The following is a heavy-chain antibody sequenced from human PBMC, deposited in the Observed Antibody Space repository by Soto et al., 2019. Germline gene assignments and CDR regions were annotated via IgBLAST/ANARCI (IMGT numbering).Heavy chain of an antibody. D-gene: IGHD3-9*01. CDR1: GYTFATHW. Sequence: PGESLKSSCQGSGYTFATHWIAWVRQMPGKVLEWRGIIYPGESDTRYSTSFQGQVTISDDKSFSPAYLQWSSLKASDTAIYFCARLELTGLDNWGQGTPVTVSS. CDR3: ARLELTGLDN. J-gene: IGHJ4*02. CDR2: IYPGESDT. V-gene: IGHV5-51*01.